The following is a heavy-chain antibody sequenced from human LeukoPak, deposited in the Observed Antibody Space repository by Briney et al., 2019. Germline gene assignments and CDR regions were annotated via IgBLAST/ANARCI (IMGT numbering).Heavy chain of an antibody. V-gene: IGHV3-30*18. J-gene: IGHJ4*02. D-gene: IGHD6-19*01. Sequence: GGSLRLSCAASGFTFSGYGMHWVRQAPGKGLEWVAVTSYDGSNKYYAESVKGRLTISRDNAKNTLYLQMNSLRVEDTAVYYCAKESVAGPDDYWGQGTLVTVSS. CDR1: GFTFSGYG. CDR2: TSYDGSNK. CDR3: AKESVAGPDDY.